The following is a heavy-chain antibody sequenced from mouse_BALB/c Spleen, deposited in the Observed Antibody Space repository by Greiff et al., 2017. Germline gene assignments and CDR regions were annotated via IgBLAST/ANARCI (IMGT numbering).Heavy chain of an antibody. CDR3: VGGVDY. J-gene: IGHJ2*01. CDR2: IRSKSNNYAT. V-gene: IGHV10-1*02. Sequence: DVMLVESGGGLVQPKGSLKLSCAASGFTFNTYAMNWVRQAPGKGLEWVARIRSKSNNYATYYADSVKDRFTISRDDSQSMLYLQMNNLKTEDTAMYYCVGGVDYWGQGTTLTVSS. D-gene: IGHD1-1*02. CDR1: GFTFNTYA.